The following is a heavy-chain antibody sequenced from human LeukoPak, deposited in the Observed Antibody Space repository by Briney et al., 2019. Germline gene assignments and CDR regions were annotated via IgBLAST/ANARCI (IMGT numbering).Heavy chain of an antibody. V-gene: IGHV4-39*01. CDR2: IYYSGST. Sequence: SETLSLTCTVSGVSISISSYYCGWIRQPPGKGLEWIGSIYYSGSTYYTPSLKSRVTISVDTSKNQFPLKLSSVAAADTAVYYCARLAGFFFETTAHYAFDIWGQGTMVTVSS. CDR1: GVSISISSYY. D-gene: IGHD4-17*01. CDR3: ARLAGFFFETTAHYAFDI. J-gene: IGHJ3*02.